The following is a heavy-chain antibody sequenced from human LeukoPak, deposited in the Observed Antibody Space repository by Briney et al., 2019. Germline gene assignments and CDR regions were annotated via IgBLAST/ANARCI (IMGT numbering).Heavy chain of an antibody. V-gene: IGHV3-23*01. CDR3: AKVDWAIVVVPASPV. CDR2: ISGSGGST. D-gene: IGHD2-2*01. Sequence: GGSLRLSCAASGFTFSSYAMSWVRQAPGKGLEWVSAISGSGGSTYYADSVKGRFTISRDNSKNTLYPQMNSLRAEDTAVYYCAKVDWAIVVVPASPVWGKGTTVTVSS. J-gene: IGHJ6*04. CDR1: GFTFSSYA.